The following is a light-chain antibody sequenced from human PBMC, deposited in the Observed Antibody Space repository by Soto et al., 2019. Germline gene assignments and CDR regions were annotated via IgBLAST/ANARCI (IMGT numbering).Light chain of an antibody. V-gene: IGLV2-14*01. CDR1: SSDVGNYKY. CDR3: FSYTSSGTYV. J-gene: IGLJ1*01. Sequence: LTQPASVSGSPGQSITISCTGTSSDVGNYKYVSWYQQHPGKAPKLMIYEVSNRPSGVSNRFSGSKSGNTASLTISGFQAEDETDYYCFSYTSSGTYVFGTGTKVTV. CDR2: EVS.